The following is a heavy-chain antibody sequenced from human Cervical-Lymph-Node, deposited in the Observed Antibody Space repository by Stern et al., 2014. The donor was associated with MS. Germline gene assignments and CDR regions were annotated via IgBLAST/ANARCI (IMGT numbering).Heavy chain of an antibody. J-gene: IGHJ4*02. D-gene: IGHD3-10*01. CDR2: ISSSSSYI. CDR3: ARDGVTMVRGVPYDY. Sequence: EVQLVESGGGLVKPGGSLRLSCAASGFTFSSYSMNWVRQAQGKGLEWVSSISSSSSYIYYADSVKGRFTISRDNAKNSLYLQMNSLRAEDTAVYYCARDGVTMVRGVPYDYWGQGTLVTVSS. V-gene: IGHV3-21*01. CDR1: GFTFSSYS.